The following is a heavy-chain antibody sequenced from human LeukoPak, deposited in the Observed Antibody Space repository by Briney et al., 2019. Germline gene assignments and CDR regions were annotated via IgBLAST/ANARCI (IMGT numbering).Heavy chain of an antibody. CDR3: VKDSSWMGEYYFDY. J-gene: IGHJ4*02. CDR2: IRYDESNE. D-gene: IGHD3-16*01. CDR1: GFTVSSNY. Sequence: GGSLRLSCAASGFTVSSNYMSWVRQAPGKGLEWVAFIRYDESNEYYADSVKGRFTISRDNSKNTLYLQMNSLRADDTAVYYCVKDSSWMGEYYFDYWGQGTLVTVSS. V-gene: IGHV3-30*02.